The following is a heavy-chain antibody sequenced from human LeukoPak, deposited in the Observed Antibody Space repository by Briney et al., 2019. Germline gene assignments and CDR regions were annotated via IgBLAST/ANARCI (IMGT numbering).Heavy chain of an antibody. V-gene: IGHV4-4*07. CDR1: GGSISSYY. CDR2: IYSTGST. Sequence: PSETLSLTCTVSGGSISSYYWSWIRQPAGKGLEWIGRIYSTGSTNYNPSLKSRVTMSVDTSKNQFSLRLRSVTAADTAVYYSARQIASAGTAGFDFWGPGALVTVSS. J-gene: IGHJ4*02. D-gene: IGHD6-13*01. CDR3: ARQIASAGTAGFDF.